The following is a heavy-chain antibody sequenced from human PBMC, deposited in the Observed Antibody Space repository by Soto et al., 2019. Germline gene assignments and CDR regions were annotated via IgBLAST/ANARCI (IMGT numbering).Heavy chain of an antibody. Sequence: PSETLSLTCTASGGSISSSSYYWGWIRQPPGKGLEWIGSIYYSGSTYYNPSLKSRVTISVDTSKNQFSLKLSSVTAADTAVYYCARHWQLVLPCYFDYWGQGTLVTVSS. J-gene: IGHJ4*02. CDR3: ARHWQLVLPCYFDY. D-gene: IGHD6-13*01. V-gene: IGHV4-39*01. CDR1: GGSISSSSYY. CDR2: IYYSGST.